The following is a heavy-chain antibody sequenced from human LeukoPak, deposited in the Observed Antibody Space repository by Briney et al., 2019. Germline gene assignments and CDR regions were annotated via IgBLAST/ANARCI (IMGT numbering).Heavy chain of an antibody. CDR1: GFTFSDYG. CDR2: IPYDGSNT. V-gene: IGHV3-30*18. Sequence: GGSLRLSCVASGFTFSDYGMHWVRQAPDKGLEWVALIPYDGSNTYYADSVKGRFSISRDDSKNTLYLQMNSLRTDDTAVYYCAKGGHSSWHNDYWGQGTLVTVSS. D-gene: IGHD6-13*01. J-gene: IGHJ4*02. CDR3: AKGGHSSWHNDY.